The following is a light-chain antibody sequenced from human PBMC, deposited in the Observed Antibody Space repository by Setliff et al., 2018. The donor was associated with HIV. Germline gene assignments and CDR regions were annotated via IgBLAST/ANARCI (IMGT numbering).Light chain of an antibody. V-gene: IGLV2-23*01. CDR3: CSNTGSNTFV. J-gene: IGLJ1*01. CDR2: QAT. Sequence: QSVLTQPASVSGSPGQSITISCTGTSNDVGRYDLVSWYQQHPARAPKLIIYQATRRPSVVSNRFSGSKSGNVASLTISGLQAEDEADYYCCSNTGSNTFVFGTGTKVTIL. CDR1: SNDVGRYDL.